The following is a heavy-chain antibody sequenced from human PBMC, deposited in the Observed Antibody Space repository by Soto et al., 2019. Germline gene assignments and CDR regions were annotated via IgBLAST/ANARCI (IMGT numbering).Heavy chain of an antibody. V-gene: IGHV3-23*01. CDR2: ISGSGGST. CDR1: GFTFSSYA. CDR3: AKDLTPYCSGGSCYYMNV. J-gene: IGHJ6*03. Sequence: GGSLRLSCAASGFTFSSYAMSWVRQAPGKGLEWVSAISGSGGSTYYADSVKGRFTISRDNSKNTLYLQMNSLRAEDTAVYYCAKDLTPYCSGGSCYYMNVWGKGTTVTVSS. D-gene: IGHD2-15*01.